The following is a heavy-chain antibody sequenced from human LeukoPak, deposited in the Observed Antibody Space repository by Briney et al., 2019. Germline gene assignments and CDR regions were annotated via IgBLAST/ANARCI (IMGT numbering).Heavy chain of an antibody. Sequence: SGTLSLTCAVSGGSISSSNWWSWVRPAPGKGLEWIGSIYHAGSTFHNPSLKSRVTISVDTSKNQFSLKVNSVTAADTAVYYCARGYNSGWYAYWGQGTLVTVSS. D-gene: IGHD6-19*01. CDR2: IYHAGST. CDR3: ARGYNSGWYAY. CDR1: GGSISSSNW. V-gene: IGHV4-4*02. J-gene: IGHJ4*02.